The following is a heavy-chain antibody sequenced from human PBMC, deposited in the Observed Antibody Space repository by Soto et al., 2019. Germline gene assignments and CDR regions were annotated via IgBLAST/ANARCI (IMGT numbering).Heavy chain of an antibody. Sequence: EVQLVESGGGLVQPGGSLRLSCAASGFTFSSYEMNWVRQAPGKGLEWVSYISSSGSNIYYADSVQGRFTISRDNAKNSMYLQMNSLRAEDTAVYYCATRSGGGAAFDFWGQGTLVTVSS. CDR1: GFTFSSYE. J-gene: IGHJ3*01. CDR2: ISSSGSNI. V-gene: IGHV3-48*03. D-gene: IGHD3-16*01. CDR3: ATRSGGGAAFDF.